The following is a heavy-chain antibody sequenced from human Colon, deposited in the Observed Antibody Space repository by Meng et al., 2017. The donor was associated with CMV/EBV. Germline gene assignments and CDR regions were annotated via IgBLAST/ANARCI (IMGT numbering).Heavy chain of an antibody. CDR3: ARGRVYGMDV. CDR1: GFTFSNSD. V-gene: IGHV3-30-3*01. Sequence: GESLKISCVASGFTFSNSDMHWVRQAPGKGLEWVAVISKDGSNKYYTDSVKGRFTLSRDNSQNMLYLQMDTLRVDDTAVYYCARGRVYGMDVWGQGTTVTVSS. J-gene: IGHJ6*02. CDR2: ISKDGSNK.